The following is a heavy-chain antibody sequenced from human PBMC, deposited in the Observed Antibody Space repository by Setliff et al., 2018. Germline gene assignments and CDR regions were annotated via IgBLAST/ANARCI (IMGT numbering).Heavy chain of an antibody. Sequence: AASVKVSCKASGYTFTSYAMHWVRQAPGQRLEWMGWINAGNGNTKYSQKFQGRVTITRDTSASTAYMELSSLRSEDTAVYYCARDLFFRKIAVAGTFDYWGQGTLVTVS. CDR2: INAGNGNT. J-gene: IGHJ4*02. CDR1: GYTFTSYA. D-gene: IGHD6-19*01. V-gene: IGHV1-3*01. CDR3: ARDLFFRKIAVAGTFDY.